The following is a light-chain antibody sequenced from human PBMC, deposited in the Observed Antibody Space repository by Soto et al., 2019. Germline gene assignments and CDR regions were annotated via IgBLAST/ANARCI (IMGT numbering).Light chain of an antibody. CDR1: QSVSSSY. CDR3: QQYGSLPRT. J-gene: IGKJ1*01. V-gene: IGKV3-20*01. CDR2: GAS. Sequence: EIVLTQSPGTLSLSPGERATLSCRASQSVSSSYLAWHQQKPGQAPRLLIYGASSRATGIPDRFSGSGSGTDFTLTISRLEPEDFAVYYCQQYGSLPRTFGQGPKVEIK.